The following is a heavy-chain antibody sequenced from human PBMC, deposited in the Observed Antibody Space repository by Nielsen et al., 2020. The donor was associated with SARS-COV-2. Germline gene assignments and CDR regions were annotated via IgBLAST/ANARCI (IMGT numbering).Heavy chain of an antibody. CDR3: ARDRTFNDYGDYGLLY. D-gene: IGHD4-17*01. CDR1: GFTFSSYA. Sequence: GESLKIPCAASGFTFSSYAMHRVRQAPGKGLEWVAVISYDGSNKYYADPVKGRFTIHRDNSKNTLYLQMNSLRAEDTAVYYCARDRTFNDYGDYGLLYWGQGTLVTVSS. CDR2: ISYDGSNK. V-gene: IGHV3-30-3*01. J-gene: IGHJ4*02.